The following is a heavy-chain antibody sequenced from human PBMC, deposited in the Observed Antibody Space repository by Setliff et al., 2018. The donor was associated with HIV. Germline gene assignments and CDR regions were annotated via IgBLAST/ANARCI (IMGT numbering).Heavy chain of an antibody. J-gene: IGHJ4*02. Sequence: LSLTCAVYGGSFSDYSWSWIRQPPGKGLEWIGEINPRGTTNYNPSLKSRVTMSVDTSKSQFSLKLTSVTAADTAVYYCARVPLDRDDFRGYYLLFDYWGQGTLVTVSS. CDR2: INPRGTT. V-gene: IGHV4-34*01. CDR3: ARVPLDRDDFRGYYLLFDY. CDR1: GGSFSDYS. D-gene: IGHD3-22*01.